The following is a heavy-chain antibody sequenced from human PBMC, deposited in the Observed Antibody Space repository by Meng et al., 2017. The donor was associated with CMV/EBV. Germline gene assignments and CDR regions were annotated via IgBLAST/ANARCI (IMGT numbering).Heavy chain of an antibody. CDR2: ISSSGSTI. J-gene: IGHJ2*01. D-gene: IGHD1-14*01. CDR1: GFTFSDYY. V-gene: IGHV3-11*04. CDR3: ARHFKPGWYFDL. Sequence: GESLKISCAASGFTFSDYYMSWIRQAPGKGLEWVSYISSSGSTIYYADSVKGRFTISRDNAKNSLYLQMNSLRAGDTAVYYCARHFKPGWYFDLWGRGTLVTVSS.